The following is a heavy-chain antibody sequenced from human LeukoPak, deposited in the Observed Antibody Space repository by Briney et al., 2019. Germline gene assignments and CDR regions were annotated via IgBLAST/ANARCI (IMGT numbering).Heavy chain of an antibody. J-gene: IGHJ3*02. CDR1: GGSINNYY. V-gene: IGHV4-4*07. Sequence: NPSETLSLPCTVSGGSINNYYWSWIRQPAGKGLEWIGRIYTRGSTNYNPSLKSRVTMSVDTSKNQFSLKLSSVTAADTAVYYCARGRYCSADICSGGDAFDIWGQGTMVSAS. D-gene: IGHD2-15*01. CDR3: ARGRYCSADICSGGDAFDI. CDR2: IYTRGST.